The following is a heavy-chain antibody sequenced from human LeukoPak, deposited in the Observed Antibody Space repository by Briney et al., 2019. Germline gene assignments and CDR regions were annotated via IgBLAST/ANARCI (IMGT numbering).Heavy chain of an antibody. CDR1: GYTFISYD. D-gene: IGHD2-2*01. V-gene: IGHV1-8*01. J-gene: IGHJ6*03. CDR3: ARKIASTRLGVRYYYMDV. CDR2: MNPKSGNT. Sequence: ASVKLSCKASGYTFISYDIVWLRQATGQGLEWMGYMNPKSGNTDYVQNFQGRVTMTRDTSITTAYMELSGLRSEDTAVYYCARKIASTRLGVRYYYMDVWGEGTTVTISS.